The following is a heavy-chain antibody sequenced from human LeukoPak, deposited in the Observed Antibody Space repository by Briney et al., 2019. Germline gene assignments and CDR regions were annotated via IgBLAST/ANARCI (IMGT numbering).Heavy chain of an antibody. V-gene: IGHV3-23*01. CDR3: AKDSPRIAAFDY. D-gene: IGHD6-6*01. J-gene: IGHJ4*02. CDR2: ISGRSGST. Sequence: GGSLRLSCAASGVTFSSYAMSWVRQAPGKGREGGSAISGRSGSTYYADSVKGRFTISRDNSKNTLYLQMNSLRAEDTAVYYCAKDSPRIAAFDYWGQGTLVTVSS. CDR1: GVTFSSYA.